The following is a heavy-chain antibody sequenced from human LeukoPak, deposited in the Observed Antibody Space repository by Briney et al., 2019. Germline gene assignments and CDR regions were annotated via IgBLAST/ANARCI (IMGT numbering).Heavy chain of an antibody. CDR1: GFTFSSYS. Sequence: GGSLRLSCAASGFTFSSYSMNWVRQAPGKGLEWVSYISSSSSTIYYADSVKGRFTISRDNAKNSLYLQMNSLRAEDTAVYYCARDRIEQQRTLGRSTNYYSYYYMDVWGKGTTDTVSS. J-gene: IGHJ6*03. CDR3: ARDRIEQQRTLGRSTNYYSYYYMDV. V-gene: IGHV3-48*01. D-gene: IGHD6-13*01. CDR2: ISSSSSTI.